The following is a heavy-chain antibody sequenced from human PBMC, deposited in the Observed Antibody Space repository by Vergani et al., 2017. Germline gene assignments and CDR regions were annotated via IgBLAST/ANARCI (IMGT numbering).Heavy chain of an antibody. V-gene: IGHV1-18*01. Sequence: QVQLVQSGAEVKKPGASVKVSCTASGYTFTSYGISWVRQAPGQGLEWMGWISAYNGNTNYAQKVQGRVTMTTDTSTSTASMELSSLRSEATAVYYCARHYYDSSGYYYDGEGFDYWGQGTLVTVSS. CDR2: ISAYNGNT. D-gene: IGHD3-22*01. CDR3: ARHYYDSSGYYYDGEGFDY. J-gene: IGHJ4*02. CDR1: GYTFTSYG.